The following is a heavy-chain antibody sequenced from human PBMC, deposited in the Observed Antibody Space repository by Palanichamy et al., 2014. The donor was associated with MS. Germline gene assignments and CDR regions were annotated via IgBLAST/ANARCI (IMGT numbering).Heavy chain of an antibody. CDR2: INHSGST. D-gene: IGHD2-21*02. CDR1: WVLQWLL. V-gene: IGHV4-34*01. CDR3: ARWVTAIPGPGYYYGMDV. J-gene: IGHJ6*02. Sequence: QVQLQQWGGRTVEAFGDPVPHLRCLWWVLQWLLLELDPPAPRKGLEWIGEINHSGSTNYNPSLKSRVTISVDTSKNQFSLKLSSVTAADTAVYYCARWVTAIPGPGYYYGMDVWGQGTTVTVSS.